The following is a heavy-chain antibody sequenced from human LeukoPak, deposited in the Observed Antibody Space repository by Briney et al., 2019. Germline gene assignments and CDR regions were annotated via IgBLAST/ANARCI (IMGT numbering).Heavy chain of an antibody. J-gene: IGHJ5*02. D-gene: IGHD5-18*01. CDR2: IYYSGST. V-gene: IGHV4-59*01. CDR1: GGSISSYY. CDR3: ARAPWIQLWANWFDP. Sequence: SETLSLTCTVSGGSISSYYWSWIRQPPGKGLEWIGYIYYSGSTNYNPSLKSRATISVDTSKNQFSLKLSSVTAADPAVYYCARAPWIQLWANWFDPWGQGTLVTVSS.